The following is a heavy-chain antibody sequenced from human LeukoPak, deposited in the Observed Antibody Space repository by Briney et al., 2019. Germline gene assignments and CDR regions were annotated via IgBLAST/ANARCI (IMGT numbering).Heavy chain of an antibody. V-gene: IGHV4-34*01. D-gene: IGHD3-3*01. Sequence: SETLSLTCAVYGGSLNGHYWSWIRQSPGKGLEWIGEGSDIGGTKFNPSLKSRVSISADTSKNQFSLKLTSMTAADTAVYYCAKNGQSGFSFDPWGQGTLVTVSS. J-gene: IGHJ5*02. CDR3: AKNGQSGFSFDP. CDR2: GSDIGGT. CDR1: GGSLNGHY.